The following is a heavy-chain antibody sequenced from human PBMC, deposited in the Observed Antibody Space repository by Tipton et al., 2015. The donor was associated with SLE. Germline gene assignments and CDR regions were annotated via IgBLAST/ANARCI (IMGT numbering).Heavy chain of an antibody. CDR2: IYHSGST. D-gene: IGHD3-10*01. J-gene: IGHJ3*02. V-gene: IGHV4-38-2*02. CDR3: ALQAGDHDAFDI. CDR1: GGSISSGYY. Sequence: TLSLTCTVSGGSISSGYYWGWIRQPPGKGLEWIGSIYHSGSTYYNPSLKSRVTISVDTSKNQFSLKLSSVTAADTAVYYCALQAGDHDAFDIWGQGTMVTVSS.